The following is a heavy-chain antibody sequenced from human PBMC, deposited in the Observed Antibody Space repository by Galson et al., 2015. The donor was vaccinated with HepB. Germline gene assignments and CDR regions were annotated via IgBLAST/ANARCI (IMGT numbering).Heavy chain of an antibody. CDR3: ARQLLVGGGLDV. J-gene: IGHJ6*02. V-gene: IGHV3-33*01. D-gene: IGHD3-10*01. CDR2: IWYDGSYK. Sequence: SLRLSCAASGFTCSSFLMHWVRQAPGKGLEWVAVIWYDGSYKFYADSVKGRFTLSRDNSKNTLDLQLNNLRVDDTAVYYCARQLLVGGGLDVWGQGTTVTVSS. CDR1: GFTCSSFL.